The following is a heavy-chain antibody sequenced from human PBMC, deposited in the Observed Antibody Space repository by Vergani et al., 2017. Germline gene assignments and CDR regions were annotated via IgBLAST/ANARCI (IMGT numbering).Heavy chain of an antibody. V-gene: IGHV4-61*10. CDR3: ARGSPGPYFDY. J-gene: IGHJ4*02. CDR1: GGSVSSGSYY. CDR2: IYYRGST. Sequence: QVQLQESGPGLVKPSETLSLTCTVSGGSVSSGSYYWTWIRQPAGKGLEWIGDIYYRGSTNSNPALKSRVTISVDTSKNQFSLKLGSVTAADTAVYYCARGSPGPYFDYWGQGSLVTVSS.